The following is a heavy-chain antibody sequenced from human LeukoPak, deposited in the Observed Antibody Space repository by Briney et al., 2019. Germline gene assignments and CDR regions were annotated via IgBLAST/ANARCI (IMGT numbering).Heavy chain of an antibody. CDR3: ARGLSSSWYTVAGWFDP. Sequence: PSETLSLTCGLSGGSFSGYYWSWIRQSPEKGLEWIGEINHSGSTNYNPSLKSRVTISVDTSKNQFSLKLSSVTAADTAVYYCARGLSSSWYTVAGWFDPWGQGTLVTVSS. CDR2: INHSGST. CDR1: GGSFSGYY. J-gene: IGHJ5*02. V-gene: IGHV4-34*01. D-gene: IGHD6-13*01.